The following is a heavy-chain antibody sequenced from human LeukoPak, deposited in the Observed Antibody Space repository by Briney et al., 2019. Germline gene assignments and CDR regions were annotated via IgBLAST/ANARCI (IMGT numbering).Heavy chain of an antibody. CDR3: ARAPGLYSYGLGAYNY. Sequence: SETLSLTCTVSGGSISSSSYYWGWIRQPPGKGLEWIGEINHSGSTNYNPSLKSRVTISADTSKNQFSLKLSSVTAADTAVYYCARAPGLYSYGLGAYNYWGQGTLVTVSS. CDR1: GGSISSSSYY. D-gene: IGHD5-18*01. CDR2: INHSGST. V-gene: IGHV4-39*07. J-gene: IGHJ4*02.